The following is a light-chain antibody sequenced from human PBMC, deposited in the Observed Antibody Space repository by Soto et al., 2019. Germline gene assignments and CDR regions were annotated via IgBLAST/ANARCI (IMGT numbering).Light chain of an antibody. CDR1: QSVNSDY. Sequence: EIVLTQSPGTLSLSPGERATLSCRASQSVNSDYLAWFQQKPGQAPRLLIYGASTRTTGIPDRFSGSGSGTDFTLTIGRLEPGDFAVYYCLHYGGSHLTFGQGTRLDIK. CDR2: GAS. V-gene: IGKV3-20*01. CDR3: LHYGGSHLT. J-gene: IGKJ5*01.